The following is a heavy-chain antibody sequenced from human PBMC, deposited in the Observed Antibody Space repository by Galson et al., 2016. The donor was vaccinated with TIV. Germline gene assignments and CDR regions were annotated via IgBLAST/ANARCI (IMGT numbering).Heavy chain of an antibody. J-gene: IGHJ6*02. CDR3: ASRAIVVIPAADYGLDV. Sequence: SVKVSCKASGYTFTDFYIHWVRQAPGQGLEWMGCINPHSGDTKFVQRFQGRVTMTRDTSTSTVYMDLRSLRSDDTAVYYCASRAIVVIPAADYGLDVWSRGTTVTVS. D-gene: IGHD2-2*01. V-gene: IGHV1-2*02. CDR1: GYTFTDFY. CDR2: INPHSGDT.